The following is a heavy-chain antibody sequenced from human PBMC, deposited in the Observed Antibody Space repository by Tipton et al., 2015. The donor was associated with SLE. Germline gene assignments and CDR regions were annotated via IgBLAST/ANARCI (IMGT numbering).Heavy chain of an antibody. Sequence: TLSLTCIVSDDSASSYYWAWIRQPAGKGLEWVGRMYLSGSTNYNPSLKSRVTMSVDTSKNQFSLKVNSVTAADTAVYYCARDFRGAFDIWGQGTMVTVSS. CDR2: MYLSGST. CDR1: DDSASSYY. J-gene: IGHJ3*02. CDR3: ARDFRGAFDI. D-gene: IGHD5-24*01. V-gene: IGHV4-4*07.